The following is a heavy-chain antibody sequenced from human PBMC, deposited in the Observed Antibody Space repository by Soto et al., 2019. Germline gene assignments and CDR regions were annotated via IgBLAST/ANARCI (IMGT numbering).Heavy chain of an antibody. CDR2: INPSGGST. CDR1: GYTFTSYY. Sequence: GASVKVSCRAYGYTFTSYYMHWVRQAPGQGLEWMGIINPSGGSTSYAQKFQGRATMTRDTSTSTVYMELSSLRSEDTAVYYCAREVVVVPAAIGGWFDPWGQGTLVTVSS. V-gene: IGHV1-46*01. CDR3: AREVVVVPAAIGGWFDP. J-gene: IGHJ5*02. D-gene: IGHD2-2*02.